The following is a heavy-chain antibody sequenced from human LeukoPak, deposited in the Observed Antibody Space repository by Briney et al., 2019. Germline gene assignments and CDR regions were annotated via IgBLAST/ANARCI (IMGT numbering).Heavy chain of an antibody. V-gene: IGHV1-18*01. CDR3: ARVGGWFLSVSNFEY. D-gene: IGHD6-19*01. J-gene: IGHJ4*02. CDR1: GYTFTRYR. Sequence: ASVKVSCKASGYTFTRYRISWVRQAPGQGLAGMGWISAYNGNTNYAQKLQGSVTMTTDSSTSTAYMELRSLRSDDTAVYYCARVGGWFLSVSNFEYWGQGTLVTVSS. CDR2: ISAYNGNT.